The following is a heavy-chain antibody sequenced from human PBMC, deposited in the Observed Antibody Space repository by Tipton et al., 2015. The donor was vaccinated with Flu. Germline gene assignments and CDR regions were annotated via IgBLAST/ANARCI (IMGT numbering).Heavy chain of an antibody. CDR1: GDSVNYYY. V-gene: IGHV4-59*02. J-gene: IGHJ3*02. CDR3: ATHCVGVCSHAFDI. D-gene: IGHD2-21*02. CDR2: SYYSGST. Sequence: TLSLTCTVSGDSVNYYYWNWIRQPPGKGLEWIGFSYYSGSTAYNPSLKSRVTISGDTSKNQFSLKLSSVTAADTAVYYCATHCVGVCSHAFDIWGQGTMVTVSS.